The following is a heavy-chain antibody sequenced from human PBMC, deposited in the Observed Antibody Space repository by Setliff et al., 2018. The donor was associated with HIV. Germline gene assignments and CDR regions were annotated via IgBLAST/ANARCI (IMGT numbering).Heavy chain of an antibody. J-gene: IGHJ4*02. CDR1: GDPMSSTSYY. D-gene: IGHD4-17*01. CDR2: IYYSGST. Sequence: SETLSLTCTVSGDPMSSTSYYWGWIRQSPGEGLEWIGSIYYSGSTQYNPSLKSRVTISVDTSKNQFSLKLSSVTAADTAVYYCARDGPQTYGDYERYYFDYWGQGTLVTVSS. CDR3: ARDGPQTYGDYERYYFDY. V-gene: IGHV4-39*07.